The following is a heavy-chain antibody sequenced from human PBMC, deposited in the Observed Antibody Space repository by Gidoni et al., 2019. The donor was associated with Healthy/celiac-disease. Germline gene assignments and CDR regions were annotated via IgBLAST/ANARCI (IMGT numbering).Heavy chain of an antibody. CDR3: ARVLQERTYYYDSRARNGAADY. CDR1: GGSFSGYF. J-gene: IGHJ4*02. V-gene: IGHV4-34*01. D-gene: IGHD3-22*01. CDR2: INHSGST. Sequence: QVQLQQWGAGLLKPSETLSLTCAVYGGSFSGYFWSWIRQPPGKGLEWIGEINHSGSTNYNPSLKSRVTISVDTSKNQFSLKLSSVTAADTAVYYCARVLQERTYYYDSRARNGAADYWGQGTLVTVSS.